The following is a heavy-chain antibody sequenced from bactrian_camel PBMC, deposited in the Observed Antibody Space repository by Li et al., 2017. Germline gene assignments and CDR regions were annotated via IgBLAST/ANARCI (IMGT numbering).Heavy chain of an antibody. D-gene: IGHD6*01. CDR3: VRPGENGGTFGY. CDR2: IHNGGTTT. CDR1: GFTLSSYR. J-gene: IGHJ6*01. V-gene: IGHV3S35*01. Sequence: DVQLVESGGGLAQPGGSLRLSCAASGFTLSSYRTYWVRQAPGKGLEWVSSIHNGGTTTYYADSMKGRFTISRDNAKNTVYLQMNSLKPEDTAVYYCVRPGENGGTFGYWGQGTQVTVS.